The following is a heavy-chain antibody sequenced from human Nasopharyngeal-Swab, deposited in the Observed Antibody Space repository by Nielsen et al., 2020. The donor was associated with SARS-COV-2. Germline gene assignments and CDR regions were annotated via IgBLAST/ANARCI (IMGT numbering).Heavy chain of an antibody. CDR1: GGSSSGYY. CDR3: ARGPIRGYSYGFGYFDY. J-gene: IGHJ4*02. D-gene: IGHD5-18*01. Sequence: SQTLSLTCAVYGGSSSGYYWSWIRQPPGKGLEWIGEINHSGSTNYNPSLKSRVTISVDTSKNQFSLKLSSVTAADTAVYYCARGPIRGYSYGFGYFDYWGQGTLVTVSS. CDR2: INHSGST. V-gene: IGHV4-34*01.